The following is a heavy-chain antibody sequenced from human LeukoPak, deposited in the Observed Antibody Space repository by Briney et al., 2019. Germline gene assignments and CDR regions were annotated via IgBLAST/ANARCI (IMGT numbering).Heavy chain of an antibody. D-gene: IGHD3-9*01. J-gene: IGHJ4*02. V-gene: IGHV1-8*03. Sequence: ASVKVSCKASGYTFTSYDINWVRQATGQGLEGMGWMNPNSGNTGYAQKFQGRVTITRNTSISTAYMELSSLRSEDTAVYYCARGPPIFLTGFDYFDYWGQGTLVTVSS. CDR2: MNPNSGNT. CDR3: ARGPPIFLTGFDYFDY. CDR1: GYTFTSYD.